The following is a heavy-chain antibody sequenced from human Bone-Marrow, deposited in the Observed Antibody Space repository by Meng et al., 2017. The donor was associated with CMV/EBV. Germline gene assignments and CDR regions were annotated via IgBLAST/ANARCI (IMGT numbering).Heavy chain of an antibody. J-gene: IGHJ6*02. V-gene: IGHV1-69*04. CDR1: GGTFSSYT. CDR3: ARDGSSSYYGMDV. CDR2: IIPILGIA. Sequence: SVKVSCKASGGTFSSYTISWVRQAPGQGLEWMGRIIPILGIANYAQKFQGRVTITADKSTSTAYMELSSLRSEDTAVYYCARDGSSSYYGMDVWGQGPTVTVSS. D-gene: IGHD6-6*01.